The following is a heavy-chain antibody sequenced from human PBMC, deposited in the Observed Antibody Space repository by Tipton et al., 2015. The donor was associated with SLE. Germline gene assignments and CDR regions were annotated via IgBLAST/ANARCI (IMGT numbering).Heavy chain of an antibody. CDR2: ISSSSSYT. D-gene: IGHD4-11*01. CDR1: GFTFSDYY. V-gene: IGHV3-11*05. CDR3: ARGTVTTSGYFDY. Sequence: SLRLSCAASGFTFSDYYMSWIRQAPGKGLEWVSYISSSSSYTNYADSVKGRFTISRDNAKNSLYLQMNSLRAEDTAVYYCARGTVTTSGYFDYWGQGTLVTVSS. J-gene: IGHJ4*02.